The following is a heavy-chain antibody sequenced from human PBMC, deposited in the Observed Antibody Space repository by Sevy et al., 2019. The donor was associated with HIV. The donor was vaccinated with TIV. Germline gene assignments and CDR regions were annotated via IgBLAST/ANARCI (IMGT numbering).Heavy chain of an antibody. CDR1: GFTFSNYW. J-gene: IGHJ4*02. Sequence: GGSLRLSCAGSGFTFSNYWMHWVRQAPGKGLVWVSRINSDGSSTSYADSVTGRLTISRDNAKNTRYLQMTSLRAEDTAVYYCARGPYYRDTNTYFFMHYWGQGTLVTVSS. V-gene: IGHV3-74*01. CDR3: ARGPYYRDTNTYFFMHY. D-gene: IGHD3-22*01. CDR2: INSDGSST.